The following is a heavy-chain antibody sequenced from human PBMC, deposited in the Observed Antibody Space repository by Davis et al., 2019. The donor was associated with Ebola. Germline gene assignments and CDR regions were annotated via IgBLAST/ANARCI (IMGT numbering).Heavy chain of an antibody. CDR3: ARGRHLSVSPFAY. V-gene: IGHV4-59*01. CDR1: GASITSYF. CDR2: IHSSGNT. Sequence: PSETLSLTCTVSGASITSYFWSWIRQSPGKGLEWIGYIHSSGNTNYNPSFKSRVTVSLDASKSQSSLKLSSVTAADTAVYYCARGRHLSVSPFAYWGQGILVTVSP. D-gene: IGHD5/OR15-5a*01. J-gene: IGHJ4*02.